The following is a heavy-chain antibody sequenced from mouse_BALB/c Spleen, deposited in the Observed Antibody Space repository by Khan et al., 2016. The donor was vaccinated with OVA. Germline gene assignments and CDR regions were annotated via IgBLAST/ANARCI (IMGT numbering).Heavy chain of an antibody. Sequence: DVQLVESGGDLVQPGGSRKLSCAASGFTFSSYGMHWVRQAPEKGLEWVAYISGDSNTIYYADTVKGRFTISRDNPRNTLFLQMTSLMSEDTAMYYCATSYFYGYYFDYWGPGTTRTVSS. J-gene: IGHJ2*01. CDR1: GFTFSSYG. D-gene: IGHD1-1*01. CDR3: ATSYFYGYYFDY. CDR2: ISGDSNTI. V-gene: IGHV5-17*02.